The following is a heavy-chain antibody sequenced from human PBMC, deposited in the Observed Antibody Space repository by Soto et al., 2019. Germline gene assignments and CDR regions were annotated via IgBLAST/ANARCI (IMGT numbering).Heavy chain of an antibody. CDR3: ARDGDHNYYGSGSYYDLFDY. J-gene: IGHJ4*02. Sequence: ASVKVSCKASGYTFTSYGISWVRQAPGQGLEWMGWISAYNGNTNYAQKLQGRVTMTTGTSTSTAYMELRSLRSDDTAVYYCARDGDHNYYGSGSYYDLFDYWGQGTLVTVSS. V-gene: IGHV1-18*01. CDR2: ISAYNGNT. CDR1: GYTFTSYG. D-gene: IGHD3-10*01.